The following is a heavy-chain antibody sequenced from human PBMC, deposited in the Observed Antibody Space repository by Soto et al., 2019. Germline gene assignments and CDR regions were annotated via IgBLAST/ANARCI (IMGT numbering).Heavy chain of an antibody. CDR3: ARDRYYDSSGYYFESSD. V-gene: IGHV1-69*01. Sequence: QVQLVQSGAEVQKPGSSVKVSCKASGGTFSSFAISWVRQAPGQGLEWMGGIIPVFGTANYAEKFQGRVTITADESTSTAYMELSSLRSEDTAVYYCARDRYYDSSGYYFESSDWGQGTLVTVSS. CDR2: IIPVFGTA. D-gene: IGHD3-22*01. J-gene: IGHJ4*02. CDR1: GGTFSSFA.